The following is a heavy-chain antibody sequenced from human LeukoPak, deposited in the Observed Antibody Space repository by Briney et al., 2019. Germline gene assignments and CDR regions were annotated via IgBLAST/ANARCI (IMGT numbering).Heavy chain of an antibody. J-gene: IGHJ4*02. CDR1: GYTFTGYY. Sequence: RASVKVSCKASGYTFTGYYMHWVRQAPGQGLEWMGWINPNSGGTNYAQKFQGRVTMTRDTSISTAYMELSRLRSDDTAVYYCARSPRWLQLGVFDYWGQGTLVTVSS. CDR2: INPNSGGT. V-gene: IGHV1-2*02. D-gene: IGHD5-12*01. CDR3: ARSPRWLQLGVFDY.